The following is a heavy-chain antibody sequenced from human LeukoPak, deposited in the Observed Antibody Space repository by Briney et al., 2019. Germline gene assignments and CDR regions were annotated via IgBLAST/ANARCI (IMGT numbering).Heavy chain of an antibody. D-gene: IGHD4-17*01. J-gene: IGHJ4*02. CDR3: ARDKGMTTVTTGPYFDY. V-gene: IGHV3-11*01. CDR2: ISSSGSTI. CDR1: GFTFSSYA. Sequence: GGSLRLSCAASGFTFSSYAMSWIRQAPGKGLEWVSYISSSGSTIYYADSVKGRFTISRDNAKNSLYLQMNSLRAEDTAVYYCARDKGMTTVTTGPYFDYWGQGTLVTVSS.